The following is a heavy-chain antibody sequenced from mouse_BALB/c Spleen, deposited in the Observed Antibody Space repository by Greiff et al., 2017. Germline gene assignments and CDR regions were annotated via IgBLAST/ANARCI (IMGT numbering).Heavy chain of an antibody. CDR1: GFTFSDYY. V-gene: IGHV5-4*02. Sequence: EVQLQESGGGLVKPGGSLKLSCAASGFTFSDYYMYWVRQTPEKRLEWVATISDGGSYTYYPDSVKGRFTISRDNAKNNLYLQMSSLKSEDTAMYYCARDGYRAMDYWGQGTSVTVSS. J-gene: IGHJ4*01. CDR3: ARDGYRAMDY. D-gene: IGHD2-2*01. CDR2: ISDGGSYT.